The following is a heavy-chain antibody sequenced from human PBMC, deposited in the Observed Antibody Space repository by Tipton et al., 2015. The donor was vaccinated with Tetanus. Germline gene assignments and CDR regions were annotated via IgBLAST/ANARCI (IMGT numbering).Heavy chain of an antibody. CDR2: VVVGDS. Sequence: TLSLTCTVTGGSISGPNWWSWVRQIPGKGLEWIGEVVVGDSNYNPSLKRRVTISLDKSKNEISLRRRSVTAADTALYFCARLMAEHDTRYFDLWGQGTKVTVSS. J-gene: IGHJ3*01. D-gene: IGHD3-16*02. CDR1: GGSISGPNW. CDR3: ARLMAEHDTRYFDL. V-gene: IGHV4-4*01.